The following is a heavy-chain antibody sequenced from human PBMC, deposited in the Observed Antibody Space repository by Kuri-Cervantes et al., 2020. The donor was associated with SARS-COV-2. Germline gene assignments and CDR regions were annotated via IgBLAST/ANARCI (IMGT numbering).Heavy chain of an antibody. V-gene: IGHV3-48*01. CDR2: ISSGSSTI. D-gene: IGHD3-9*01. J-gene: IGHJ4*02. CDR1: GFTFSTYS. Sequence: ETLSLTCAASGFTFSTYSMNWVRQAPGKGLEWVSYISSGSSTIYYADSVKGRFTISRDNARNSLYLQMNSLRSDDTAVYYCARDGRTYYDILTGYSISYYSDHWGQGALVTVSS. CDR3: ARDGRTYYDILTGYSISYYSDH.